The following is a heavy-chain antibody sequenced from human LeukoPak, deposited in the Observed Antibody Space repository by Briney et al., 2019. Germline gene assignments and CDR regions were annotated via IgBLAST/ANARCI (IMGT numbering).Heavy chain of an antibody. CDR2: ISYDGSNK. J-gene: IGHJ6*02. CDR1: GFTFSSYA. CDR3: AKDLGITMIVVVHYGMDV. D-gene: IGHD3-22*01. V-gene: IGHV3-30-3*01. Sequence: GRSLRLSCAASGFTFSSYAMHWVRQAPGKGLEWVAVISYDGSNKYYADSVKGRFTISRDNSKNTLYLQMNSLRAEDTAVYYCAKDLGITMIVVVHYGMDVWGQGTTVTVSS.